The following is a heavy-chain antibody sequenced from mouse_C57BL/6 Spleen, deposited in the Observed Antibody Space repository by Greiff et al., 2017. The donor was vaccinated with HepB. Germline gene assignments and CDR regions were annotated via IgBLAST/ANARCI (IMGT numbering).Heavy chain of an antibody. D-gene: IGHD1-1*01. Sequence: VQLQQSGAELVRPGTSVKVSCKASGYAFTNYLIEWVKQRPGQGLEWIGVINPGSGGTNYNEKFKGKATLTADKSSSTAYMQLSSLTSEDSAVYFCARGAYGSSHDYWGQGTTLTVSS. V-gene: IGHV1-54*01. CDR3: ARGAYGSSHDY. J-gene: IGHJ2*01. CDR1: GYAFTNYL. CDR2: INPGSGGT.